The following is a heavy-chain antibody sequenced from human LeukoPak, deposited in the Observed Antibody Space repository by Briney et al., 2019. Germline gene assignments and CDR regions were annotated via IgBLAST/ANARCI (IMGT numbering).Heavy chain of an antibody. V-gene: IGHV4-59*12. CDR2: IYATGTT. Sequence: SETLSLTCSVSGVSISTYYWSWIRQPPGKGLEWIGFIYATGTTGYNPSLRSRVTISVDMSKNQFSLKLSSVTAADTAVYYCARPIGYSSSWDFDYWGQGTLVTVSS. J-gene: IGHJ4*02. CDR1: GVSISTYY. CDR3: ARPIGYSSSWDFDY. D-gene: IGHD6-13*01.